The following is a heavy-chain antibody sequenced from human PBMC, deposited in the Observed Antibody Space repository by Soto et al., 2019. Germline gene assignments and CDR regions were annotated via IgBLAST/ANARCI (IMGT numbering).Heavy chain of an antibody. Sequence: SETLSLTCAVYGGSFSGYYLSWIRQPPGKGLEWIGEINHSGSTNYNPSLKSRVTISVDTSKNQFSLKLSSVTAADTAVYYCAREVGLMIVVPWFDPWGQGTLVTVYS. D-gene: IGHD3-22*01. V-gene: IGHV4-34*01. CDR2: INHSGST. CDR1: GGSFSGYY. J-gene: IGHJ5*02. CDR3: AREVGLMIVVPWFDP.